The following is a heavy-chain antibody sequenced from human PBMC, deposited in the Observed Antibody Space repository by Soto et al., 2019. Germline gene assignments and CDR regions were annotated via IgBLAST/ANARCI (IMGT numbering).Heavy chain of an antibody. J-gene: IGHJ5*02. D-gene: IGHD2-8*01. CDR2: MNPNSGNG. V-gene: IGHV1-8*01. Sequence: QVQLVQSGAEVKKPGASVKVSCQASGYAFSNNDISWVRQGTGQGLEWMGWMNPNSGNGGYAQKFHVRVTMTRDTSTSTAYMELSSLTSDDTAIYYCATMATSGTLNWFDPWGQGTLVTVSS. CDR3: ATMATSGTLNWFDP. CDR1: GYAFSNND.